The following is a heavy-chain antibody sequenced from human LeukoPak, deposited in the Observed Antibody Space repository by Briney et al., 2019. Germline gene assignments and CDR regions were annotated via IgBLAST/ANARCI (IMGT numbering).Heavy chain of an antibody. D-gene: IGHD6-13*01. J-gene: IGHJ3*02. V-gene: IGHV4-34*01. CDR1: GGSFSAHY. CDR3: ARVHQQLALYAFDI. Sequence: PSETLSLTCAVYGGSFSAHYWSWIRQPPGKGLEWIGEINHSGSTNYNPSLKSRVTIGVDTSKNQFSLKVSSVTATDTAVYFCARVHQQLALYAFDIWGHGTLVSVSS. CDR2: INHSGST.